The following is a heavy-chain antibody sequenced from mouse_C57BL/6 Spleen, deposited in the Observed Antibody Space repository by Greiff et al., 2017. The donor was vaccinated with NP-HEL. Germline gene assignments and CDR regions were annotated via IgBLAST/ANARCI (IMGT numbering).Heavy chain of an antibody. J-gene: IGHJ2*01. Sequence: EVQVVESGGGLVKPGGSLKLSCAASGFTFSDYGMHWVRQAPEKGLEWVAYISSGSSTIYYADTVKGRFTISRDNAKNTLFLQMTSLRSEDTAMYYCARDSYLSYFDYWGQGTTLTVSS. CDR2: ISSGSSTI. CDR3: ARDSYLSYFDY. CDR1: GFTFSDYG. D-gene: IGHD5-5*01. V-gene: IGHV5-17*01.